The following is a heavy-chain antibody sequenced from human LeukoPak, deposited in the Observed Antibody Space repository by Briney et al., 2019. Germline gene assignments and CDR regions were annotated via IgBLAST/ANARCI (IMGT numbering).Heavy chain of an antibody. CDR2: IYSGGST. J-gene: IGHJ3*01. Sequence: GGSLRLSCAASGFTFSSYAMTWVRQAPGKGLEWVSLIYSGGSTYYADSVKGRFTISRDNSKNILYLQMNSLRAEDTAVYYCASSDILTGYYNVNFWGQGTMVTVSS. D-gene: IGHD3-9*01. CDR3: ASSDILTGYYNVNF. V-gene: IGHV3-23*03. CDR1: GFTFSSYA.